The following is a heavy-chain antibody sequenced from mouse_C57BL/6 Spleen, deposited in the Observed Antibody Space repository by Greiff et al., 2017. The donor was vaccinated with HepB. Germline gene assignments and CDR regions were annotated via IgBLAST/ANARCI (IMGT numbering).Heavy chain of an antibody. J-gene: IGHJ2*01. CDR2: ILPGSGST. CDR3: ARGGIYYYSSSRYFDY. D-gene: IGHD1-1*01. V-gene: IGHV1-9*01. Sequence: QVQLQQSGAELMKPGASVKLSCKATGYTFTGYWIEWVKQRPGHGLEWIGEILPGSGSTNYNEKFKGKATFTADTSSNTAYMQLSSLTTEDSAIYYCARGGIYYYSSSRYFDYWGQGTTLTVSS. CDR1: GYTFTGYW.